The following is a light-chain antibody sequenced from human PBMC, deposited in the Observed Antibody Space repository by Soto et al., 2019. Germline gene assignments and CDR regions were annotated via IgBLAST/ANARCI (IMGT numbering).Light chain of an antibody. CDR3: LQHKSCPLT. Sequence: DIQMTQSPSTLSASVWDRVTITCRASQNIERWLAWFQQKQGKXXKXLIYAASSLESGVPSRFRGIGSGTEFTLTISSLKPEDVATDEGLQHKSCPLTFGGGTKVDI. CDR1: QNIERW. CDR2: AAS. J-gene: IGKJ4*01. V-gene: IGKV1-5*01.